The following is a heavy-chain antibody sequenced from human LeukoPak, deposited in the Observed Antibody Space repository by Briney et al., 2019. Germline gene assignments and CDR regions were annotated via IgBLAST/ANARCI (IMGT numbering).Heavy chain of an antibody. J-gene: IGHJ4*02. CDR3: ARQDHSGSFYAPIDY. CDR2: INYRGNT. Sequence: PSGTLSLTCGVSGGSITSTNWWSWVRQPPGKGLEWIGSINYRGNTYYNPSLKSRVTISVDTSKNQFSLKLSSVTAADTSVYYCARQDHSGSFYAPIDYWGQGTLVTVSS. V-gene: IGHV4-4*02. D-gene: IGHD1-26*01. CDR1: GGSITSTNW.